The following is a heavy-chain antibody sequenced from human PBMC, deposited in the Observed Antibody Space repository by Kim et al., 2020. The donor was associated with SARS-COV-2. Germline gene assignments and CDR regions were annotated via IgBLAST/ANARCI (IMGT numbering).Heavy chain of an antibody. CDR1: GYTFTGYY. J-gene: IGHJ6*02. CDR2: INPNSGGT. Sequence: ASVKVSCKASGYTFTGYYMHWVRQAPGQGLEWMGWINPNSGGTNYAQKFQGRVTMTRDTSISTAYMELSRLRSDDTAVYYCARDSIVVVPAAYDYYYYYGMDVWGQGTTVTVSS. V-gene: IGHV1-2*02. D-gene: IGHD2-2*01. CDR3: ARDSIVVVPAAYDYYYYYGMDV.